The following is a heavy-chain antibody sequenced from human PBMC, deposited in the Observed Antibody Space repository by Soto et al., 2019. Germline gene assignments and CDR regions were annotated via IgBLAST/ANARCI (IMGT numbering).Heavy chain of an antibody. V-gene: IGHV4-39*01. CDR3: ARQRTSVVTQAYFDS. CDR2: IYYSGST. J-gene: IGHJ4*02. Sequence: PSETLSLTCTVPGDSINNRSYYWGWIRQPPGKGLEWIGSIYYSGSTYNNPSLKSRVSMSVDTSKNQFSLKLRSVTAADTALYYCARQRTSVVTQAYFDSWGQGSLVTVYS. CDR1: GDSINNRSYY. D-gene: IGHD2-21*02.